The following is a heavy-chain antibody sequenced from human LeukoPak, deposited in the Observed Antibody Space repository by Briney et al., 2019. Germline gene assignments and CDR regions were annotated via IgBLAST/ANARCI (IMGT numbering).Heavy chain of an antibody. V-gene: IGHV4-59*11. J-gene: IGHJ4*02. D-gene: IGHD3-16*02. CDR3: ARGLYDYVWGSYRYTPPQYFDY. Sequence: PSETLSLTGTVSGGSISSHYWSWIRQPPGKGLEWIGYIYYSGTTNYNPSLKSRVTISVDTSKNQFSLKLSSVTAADTAVYYCARGLYDYVWGSYRYTPPQYFDYWGQGTLVTVSS. CDR2: IYYSGTT. CDR1: GGSISSHY.